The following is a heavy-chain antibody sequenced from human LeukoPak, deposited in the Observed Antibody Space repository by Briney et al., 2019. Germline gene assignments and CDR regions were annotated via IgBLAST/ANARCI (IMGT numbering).Heavy chain of an antibody. CDR3: AKDGSTEPFDY. D-gene: IGHD1-14*01. CDR2: INTDGSST. V-gene: IGHV3-74*01. CDR1: GFSFSSYW. Sequence: GGSLRLSCAASGFSFSSYWMHWVRQAPGKGLVWVSRINTDGSSTSHADSVKGRFTISRDNAKNTLYLQMNSLRAEDTAVYYCAKDGSTEPFDYWGQGALVTVSS. J-gene: IGHJ4*02.